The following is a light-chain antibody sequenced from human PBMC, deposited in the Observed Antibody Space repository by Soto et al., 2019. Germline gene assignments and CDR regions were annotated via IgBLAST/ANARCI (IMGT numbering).Light chain of an antibody. CDR1: SSDVGGYNS. CDR2: EVN. CDR3: SAYRSITTLG. J-gene: IGLJ2*01. V-gene: IGLV2-14*01. Sequence: QSVLTQPASVSGSPGHSITISCTGTSSDVGGYNSVSWYQQHPGKAPKLIIYEVNYRPVGVSNRFSGSKSGKTASLTISGLQAEDEADYYCSAYRSITTLGFGGGTKGTVL.